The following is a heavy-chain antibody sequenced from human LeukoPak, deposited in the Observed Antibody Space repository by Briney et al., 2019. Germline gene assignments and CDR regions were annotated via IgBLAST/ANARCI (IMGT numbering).Heavy chain of an antibody. J-gene: IGHJ5*02. CDR1: GFSFSGSG. V-gene: IGHV3-73*01. Sequence: GGSLRLSCAASGFSFSGSGVQWVRQASGKGLEWVDRIRSKTNSCATAYAASVKGRFTISRDDSRNTAYLQMNSLKAEDTAVYYCTVIVGLPTWGQGTLVTVSS. D-gene: IGHD3-22*01. CDR3: TVIVGLPT. CDR2: IRSKTNSCAT.